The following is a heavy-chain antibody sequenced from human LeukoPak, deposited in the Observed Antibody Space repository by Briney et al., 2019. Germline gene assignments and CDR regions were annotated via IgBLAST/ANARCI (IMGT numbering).Heavy chain of an antibody. Sequence: PGGSLRLSCAASGFTFSSYSMNWVRQAPGKGLEWVSSISTSSSYINYADSVKGRFTISRDNAKKSLSLQMNSLRAEDTAVYYCARVYQGVSLFDGIDYWGQGTLVTVSS. CDR3: ARVYQGVSLFDGIDY. D-gene: IGHD3-10*01. V-gene: IGHV3-21*01. J-gene: IGHJ4*02. CDR2: ISTSSSYI. CDR1: GFTFSSYS.